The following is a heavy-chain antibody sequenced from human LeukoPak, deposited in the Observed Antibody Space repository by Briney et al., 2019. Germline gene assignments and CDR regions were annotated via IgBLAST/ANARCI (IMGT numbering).Heavy chain of an antibody. D-gene: IGHD3-10*01. Sequence: QSGGSLRLSCATSGFIFSRYWMSWVRQAPGKGLVWVSRINTDGGSTSYADSVKGRFTISRDSAKNTLYLQMNSLRAEDTAVYYCARGVLYYGSGSHLDYWGQGTLVTVSS. J-gene: IGHJ4*02. CDR3: ARGVLYYGSGSHLDY. V-gene: IGHV3-74*01. CDR1: GFIFSRYW. CDR2: INTDGGST.